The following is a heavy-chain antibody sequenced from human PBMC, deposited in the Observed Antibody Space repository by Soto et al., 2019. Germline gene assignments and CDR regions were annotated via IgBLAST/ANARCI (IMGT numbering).Heavy chain of an antibody. J-gene: IGHJ5*02. Sequence: QVQLVQSGAEVKKPGSSVKVSCKASGGTFSSYAISWVRQAPGQGLEWMGGIIPIFGTANYAQKFQGRVTTTADKSTSTAYMELSSLRSEDTAVYYGARSFHVLRWFGEIVWFGPWGQGTLVTVSS. D-gene: IGHD3-10*01. V-gene: IGHV1-69*06. CDR3: ARSFHVLRWFGEIVWFGP. CDR2: IIPIFGTA. CDR1: GGTFSSYA.